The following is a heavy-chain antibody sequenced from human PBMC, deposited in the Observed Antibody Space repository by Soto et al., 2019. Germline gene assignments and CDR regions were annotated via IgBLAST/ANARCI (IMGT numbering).Heavy chain of an antibody. J-gene: IGHJ5*02. Sequence: PSETLSLTCTVSGGSISSYYWSWIRQPPGKGLEWIGYIYYSGSTNYNPSLKSRVTISVDTSKNQFSLKLSSVTAADTAVYYCARSYGSGSYYMPWFDPWGQGTLVTVSS. CDR2: IYYSGST. D-gene: IGHD3-10*01. CDR1: GGSISSYY. CDR3: ARSYGSGSYYMPWFDP. V-gene: IGHV4-59*08.